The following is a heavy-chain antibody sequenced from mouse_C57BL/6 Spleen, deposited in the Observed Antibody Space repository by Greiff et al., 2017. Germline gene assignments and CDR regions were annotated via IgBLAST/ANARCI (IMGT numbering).Heavy chain of an antibody. CDR2: IDPENGDT. D-gene: IGHD2-10*02. CDR1: GFNIKDDY. J-gene: IGHJ4*01. V-gene: IGHV14-4*01. Sequence: EVQGVESGAELVRPGASVKLSCTASGFNIKDDYMHWVKQRPEQVLAWIGWIDPENGDTEYASRFQGNATITAHNSSNTAYLQLRSLTAEDTAVYYCTTGSIYAIDYWGQGTSVTVSS. CDR3: TTGSIYAIDY.